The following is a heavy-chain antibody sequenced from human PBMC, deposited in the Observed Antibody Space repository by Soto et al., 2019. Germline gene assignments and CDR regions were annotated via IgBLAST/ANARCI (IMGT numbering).Heavy chain of an antibody. V-gene: IGHV1-18*01. CDR2: ISGYNGDT. J-gene: IGHJ6*02. CDR1: GYSFSTYG. D-gene: IGHD2-8*01. CDR3: AKNGHPPYYYYGMDV. Sequence: QGQLVQSGAEVKQPGASVKVSCKASGYSFSTYGISWVRQAPGQGLEWMGWISGYNGDTNYAQKFQGRVTMTIDTSTTTAYLEQRRLTYDDTAVYFCAKNGHPPYYYYGMDVWGQGTTVTVSS.